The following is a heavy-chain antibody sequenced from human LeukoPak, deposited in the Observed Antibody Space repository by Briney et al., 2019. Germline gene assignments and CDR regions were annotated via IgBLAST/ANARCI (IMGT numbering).Heavy chain of an antibody. CDR2: ISNSGDST. V-gene: IGHV3-23*01. CDR1: RFTFSSYA. J-gene: IGHJ4*02. Sequence: PGGSLRLSCAASRFTFSSYAMTWVRQAPGKGLEWVSSISNSGDSTYYADSVKGRFTISRDNSKNTLHLQTNSLRAEDTAVYYCAKGSLIVGERDWGQGTLVTVSS. CDR3: AKGSLIVGERD. D-gene: IGHD1-26*01.